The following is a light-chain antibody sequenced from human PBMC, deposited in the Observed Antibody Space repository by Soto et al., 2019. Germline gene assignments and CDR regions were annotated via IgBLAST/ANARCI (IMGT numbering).Light chain of an antibody. CDR1: RSVSSRY. J-gene: IGKJ1*01. CDR2: GAT. Sequence: NVFNQSPGTLSLYPGERATLSCRASRSVSSRYLAWYQQKPGQAPRLLIHGATTRATGIPARFSGSGSGTEFTLTISSLQSDDSAIYYCQQFGDWPSFGLGTKVDVK. V-gene: IGKV3-15*01. CDR3: QQFGDWPS.